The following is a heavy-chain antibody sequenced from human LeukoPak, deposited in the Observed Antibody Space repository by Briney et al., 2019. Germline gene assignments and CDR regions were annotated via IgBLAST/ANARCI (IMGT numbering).Heavy chain of an antibody. CDR1: GFSISSSSYY. D-gene: IGHD5-18*01. J-gene: IGHJ4*02. V-gene: IGHV4-39*01. CDR2: IYYSGST. Sequence: SETLSLTCTVSGFSISSSSYYWGWIRQPPGKGLEWIGSIYYSGSTYYNPSLKSRVTISVDTSKNQLSLKLSSVTAADTAVYYCARRKDSYVDYWGQGTLVTVSS. CDR3: ARRKDSYVDY.